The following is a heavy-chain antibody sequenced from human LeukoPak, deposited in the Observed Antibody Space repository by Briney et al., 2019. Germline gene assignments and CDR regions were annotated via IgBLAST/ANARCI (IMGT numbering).Heavy chain of an antibody. CDR1: GYTFSSYY. Sequence: ASVKVSCRPSGYTFSSYYIHWVRQAPGQGLEWMGLINPSGGSTTYAQSFQGRVSMTRDTSKNQFSLKLSSVTAADTAVYYCARHDSKLRYFIPSWAFDIWGQGTMVTVSS. CDR3: ARHDSKLRYFIPSWAFDI. CDR2: INPSGGST. J-gene: IGHJ3*02. D-gene: IGHD3-9*01. V-gene: IGHV1-46*01.